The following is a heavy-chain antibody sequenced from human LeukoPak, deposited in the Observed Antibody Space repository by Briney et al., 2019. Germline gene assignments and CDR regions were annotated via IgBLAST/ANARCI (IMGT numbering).Heavy chain of an antibody. Sequence: GGSLRLSCAASRFIFSSYAMHWVRQAPGKGLEWVANINQGGSDKYYVDSVKGRFTISRDNANNLLYLQMNSLRGEDTAVYYCTRDRSRAEDDWGQGTLVTVSS. D-gene: IGHD1-14*01. V-gene: IGHV3-7*01. CDR1: RFIFSSYA. CDR2: INQGGSDK. J-gene: IGHJ4*02. CDR3: TRDRSRAEDD.